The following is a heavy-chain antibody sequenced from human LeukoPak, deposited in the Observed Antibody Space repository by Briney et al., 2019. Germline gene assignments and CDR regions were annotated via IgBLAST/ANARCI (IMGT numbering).Heavy chain of an antibody. D-gene: IGHD5-18*01. CDR2: ITWNSGST. Sequence: PGRSLRLSCAASGFTFDDYAMNWVRQAPGKGLEWVSGITWNSGSTGYAGSVKGRFTISRDNAKNSLYLQMNSLRAEDTALYYCAKDTRYSYGYGMDVWGQGTTVTVSS. V-gene: IGHV3-9*01. CDR3: AKDTRYSYGYGMDV. CDR1: GFTFDDYA. J-gene: IGHJ6*02.